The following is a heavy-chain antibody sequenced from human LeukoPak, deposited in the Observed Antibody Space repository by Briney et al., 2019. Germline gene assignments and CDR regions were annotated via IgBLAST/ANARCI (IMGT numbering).Heavy chain of an antibody. CDR3: ARGLWFGELLL. CDR2: INHSGST. CDR1: GGSFSGYY. V-gene: IGHV4-34*01. Sequence: SETLSLTCAVYGGSFSGYYWSWIRQPPGKGLEWIGEINHSGSTNYNPSLKSRLTISVDTSKNQLSLKLSSVTATDTAVYYCARGLWFGELLLWGQGTLVTVSS. J-gene: IGHJ4*02. D-gene: IGHD3-10*01.